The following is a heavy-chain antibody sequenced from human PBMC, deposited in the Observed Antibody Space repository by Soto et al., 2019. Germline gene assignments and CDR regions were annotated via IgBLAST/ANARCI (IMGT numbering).Heavy chain of an antibody. CDR1: GYTFTNYD. V-gene: IGHV1-8*01. CDR2: MNPDSENT. Sequence: QVHLVQSGAEVKQPGASVRVSCKASGYTFTNYDITWVRQATGQGLEWMGWMNPDSENTGSPQKFQGRVTMTVNTSISTAYMELTSLRSEDPAVYYCALDHFEFGSYFGLDVWGQGTTVTVSS. D-gene: IGHD1-1*01. J-gene: IGHJ6*02. CDR3: ALDHFEFGSYFGLDV.